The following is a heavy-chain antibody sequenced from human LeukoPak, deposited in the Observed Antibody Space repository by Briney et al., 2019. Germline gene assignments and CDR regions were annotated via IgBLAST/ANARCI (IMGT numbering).Heavy chain of an antibody. Sequence: PSETLSLTCTVSGGSISSSSYYWGWIRQPPGKGLEWIGSIYYSGSTYYNPSLKSRVTISVDTSKNQFSLKLSPVTAADTAVYYCARYSGSYASDYWGQGTLVTVSS. CDR1: GGSISSSSYY. D-gene: IGHD1-26*01. CDR3: ARYSGSYASDY. CDR2: IYYSGST. J-gene: IGHJ4*02. V-gene: IGHV4-39*01.